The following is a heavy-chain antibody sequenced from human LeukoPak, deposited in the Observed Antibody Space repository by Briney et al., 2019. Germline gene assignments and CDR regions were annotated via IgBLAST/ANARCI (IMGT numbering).Heavy chain of an antibody. CDR2: INPNSGGT. V-gene: IGHV1-2*02. CDR1: GYTFTGYY. D-gene: IGHD5-24*01. J-gene: IGHJ4*02. Sequence: ASVKVSCKASGYTFTGYYMHWVRQAPGQGLEWMEWINPNSGGTNYAQKFQGRVTMTRDTSISTAYMELSRLRSDDTAVYYCARVVEMATIGRGIFDYWGQGTLVTVSS. CDR3: ARVVEMATIGRGIFDY.